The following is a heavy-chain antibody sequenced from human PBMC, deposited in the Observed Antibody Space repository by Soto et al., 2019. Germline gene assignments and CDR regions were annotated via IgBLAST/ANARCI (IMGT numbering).Heavy chain of an antibody. J-gene: IGHJ3*02. CDR3: TTGDVLRYFDWLNDAFDI. CDR1: GFTFSNAW. CDR2: IKSKTDGGTT. V-gene: IGHV3-15*01. D-gene: IGHD3-9*01. Sequence: GGSLRLSCAASGFTFSNAWMSWVRQAPGKGLEWVGRIKSKTDGGTTDYAAPVKGRFTISRDDSKNTLYLQMNSLKTEDTAVYYCTTGDVLRYFDWLNDAFDIWGQGTIVTVSS.